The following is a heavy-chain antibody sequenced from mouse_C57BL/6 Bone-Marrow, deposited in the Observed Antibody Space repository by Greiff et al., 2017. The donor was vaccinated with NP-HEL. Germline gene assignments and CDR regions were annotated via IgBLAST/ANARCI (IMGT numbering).Heavy chain of an antibody. Sequence: EVNVVESGEGLVKPGGSLKLSCAASGFTFSSYAMSWVRQTPEKRLEWVAYISSGGDYIYYADTVKGRFTISRDNARNTLYLQMSSLKSEDTAMYYCTREGSAIYDGYYFDYWGQGTTLTVSS. CDR1: GFTFSSYA. J-gene: IGHJ2*01. CDR2: ISSGGDYI. V-gene: IGHV5-9-1*02. CDR3: TREGSAIYDGYYFDY. D-gene: IGHD2-3*01.